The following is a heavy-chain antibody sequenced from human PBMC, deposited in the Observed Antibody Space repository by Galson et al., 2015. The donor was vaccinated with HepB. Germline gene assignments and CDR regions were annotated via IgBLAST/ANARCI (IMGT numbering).Heavy chain of an antibody. D-gene: IGHD2-2*01. CDR3: AREAKSAMGAFDI. CDR2: ISYDGSNK. V-gene: IGHV3-30-3*01. J-gene: IGHJ3*02. CDR1: GFTFSSYA. Sequence: SLRLSCAASGFTFSSYAMHWVRQAPGKGLEWVAVISYDGSNKYYADSVKGRFTISRDNPKNTLYLQMNSLRAEDTAVYYCAREAKSAMGAFDIWGQGTMVTVSS.